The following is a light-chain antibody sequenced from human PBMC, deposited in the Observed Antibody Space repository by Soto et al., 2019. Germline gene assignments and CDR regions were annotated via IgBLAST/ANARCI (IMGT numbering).Light chain of an antibody. CDR3: QSYDSSLFFFF. J-gene: IGLJ1*01. V-gene: IGLV1-40*01. CDR2: GNS. CDR1: SSNIGAGYD. Sequence: QSVLTQPPSVSGAPGQRVTISCTGSSSNIGAGYDVHWYQQLPGTAPKLLIYGNSNRPSGVPDRFSGSKSCTSASLAITGLKVGDGAYYYPQSYDSSLFFFFFGTGTK.